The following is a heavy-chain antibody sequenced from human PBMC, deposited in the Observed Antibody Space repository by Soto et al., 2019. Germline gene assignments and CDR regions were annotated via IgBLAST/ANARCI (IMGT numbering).Heavy chain of an antibody. J-gene: IGHJ6*02. Sequence: QITLKESGPTLVKPTQTLTLTCTFSGFSLSTSGVGVGWIRQPPGKALAWLGLIYWNDDKRYSPSRKSRLTITKDTSKNQVVLTMTNMDTVDTATDYCEHSQEGYSYGSRPTYYYYGMDVWGQGTTVTVSS. D-gene: IGHD5-18*01. V-gene: IGHV2-5*01. CDR2: IYWNDDK. CDR3: EHSQEGYSYGSRPTYYYYGMDV. CDR1: GFSLSTSGVG.